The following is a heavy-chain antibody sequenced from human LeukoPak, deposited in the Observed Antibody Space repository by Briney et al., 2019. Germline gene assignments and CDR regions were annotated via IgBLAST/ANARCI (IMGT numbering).Heavy chain of an antibody. CDR1: GFTFGDYA. D-gene: IGHD6-13*01. J-gene: IGHJ6*03. CDR2: IRSKAYGGTT. CDR3: ARASGYSSSWYNYYYYYYMDV. V-gene: IGHV3-49*04. Sequence: GGSLRLSCTASGFTFGDYAMSWVRQAPGKGLEWVGFIRSKAYGGTTEYAASVKGRFTISRDDSESIAYLQMNSLKTEDTAVYYCARASGYSSSWYNYYYYYYMDVWGKGTTVTVSS.